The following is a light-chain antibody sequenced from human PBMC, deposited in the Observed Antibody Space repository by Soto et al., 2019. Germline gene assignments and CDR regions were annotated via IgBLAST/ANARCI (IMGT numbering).Light chain of an antibody. J-gene: IGKJ2*01. V-gene: IGKV3-15*01. CDR2: GAS. Sequence: EIVMTHSPATLSVSPGARAPLSCRASQSVSNNLAWYQQKPGQAPRLLIYGASTRATAIPARFSGSGSGTEFTLTISSLQSEDFAVYFCQQYDNWPYTFGQGTKVDIK. CDR3: QQYDNWPYT. CDR1: QSVSNN.